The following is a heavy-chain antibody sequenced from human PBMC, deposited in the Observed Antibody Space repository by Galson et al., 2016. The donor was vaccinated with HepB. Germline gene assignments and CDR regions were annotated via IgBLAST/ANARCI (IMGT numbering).Heavy chain of an antibody. CDR1: GYNFRSYW. J-gene: IGHJ4*02. CDR3: ARQRYSSAWLDF. Sequence: QSGAEVKKPGESLKISCKVYGYNFRSYWIAWVRQMPGKGLEWMGIIFPGDSDTRYSPSFQGHVTIPVDKSISTAYLQWTSLKASDTAIYYCARQRYSSAWLDFWGQGTLVTVSS. D-gene: IGHD6-19*01. CDR2: IFPGDSDT. V-gene: IGHV5-51*01.